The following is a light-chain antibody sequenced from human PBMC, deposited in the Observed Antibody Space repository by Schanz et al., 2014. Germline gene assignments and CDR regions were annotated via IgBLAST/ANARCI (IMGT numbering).Light chain of an antibody. CDR3: ATWDDSLNGLV. CDR2: SNN. Sequence: QSVLTQPPSASGTPGQRVTISCSGSSSNIGSNTVNWYQQFPGTAPKVLIYSNNQRPSGVPDRFSGSKSGTSASLAISGVQSEDEADYYCATWDDSLNGLVFGGGTKLTVL. J-gene: IGLJ3*02. V-gene: IGLV1-44*01. CDR1: SSNIGSNT.